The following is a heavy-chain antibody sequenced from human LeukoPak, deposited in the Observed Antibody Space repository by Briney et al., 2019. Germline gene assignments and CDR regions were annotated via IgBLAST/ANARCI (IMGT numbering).Heavy chain of an antibody. V-gene: IGHV1-2*02. D-gene: IGHD3-16*02. J-gene: IGHJ3*02. CDR1: GYTFTGYY. CDR3: AVLYDYVWGSYRHDAFDI. Sequence: ASVKVSCKASGYTFTGYYMHWVRQAPGQGLEWWGWINPYSGGTNYAKKLPGRVTMTRDTSISTAYMELSRLRSDDTAVYYCAVLYDYVWGSYRHDAFDIWGQGTMVTVSS. CDR2: INPYSGGT.